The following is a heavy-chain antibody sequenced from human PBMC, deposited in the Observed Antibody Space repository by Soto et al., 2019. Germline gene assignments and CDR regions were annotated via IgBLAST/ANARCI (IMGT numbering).Heavy chain of an antibody. D-gene: IGHD2-21*01. J-gene: IGHJ6*02. CDR1: GFTVSNAW. CDR3: ATVSVANIYYYSGMDV. CDR2: ITSKTDRRTT. V-gene: IGHV3-15*01. Sequence: WWSLRLPSAASGFTVSNAWMSWVPQAPGRGLEWVGRITSKTDRRTTDYAAPVKGRFTISRDDSKNTLYLQMSSLKTEDTAVYYCATVSVANIYYYSGMDVLCQWTTVTDSS.